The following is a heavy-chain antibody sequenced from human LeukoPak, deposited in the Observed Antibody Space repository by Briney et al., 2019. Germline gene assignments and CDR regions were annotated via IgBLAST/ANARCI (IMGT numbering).Heavy chain of an antibody. J-gene: IGHJ6*02. D-gene: IGHD6-13*01. CDR1: GYTFTSFY. CDR2: INPSGGST. CDR3: ASTHDSSSWYYRHYGMDV. Sequence: ASVKVSCKASGYTFTSFYMHWVRQAPGQGLEWMGIINPSGGSTSYAQKFRGRVTMTRDTSTSTVYMELSSLRSEDTAVYYCASTHDSSSWYYRHYGMDVWGQGTTVTVSS. V-gene: IGHV1-46*01.